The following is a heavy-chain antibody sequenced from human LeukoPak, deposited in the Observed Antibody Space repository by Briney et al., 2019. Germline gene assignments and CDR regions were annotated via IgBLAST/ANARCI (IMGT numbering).Heavy chain of an antibody. CDR3: AREGGYSSSWYFAFDI. CDR2: ISSSGSTI. Sequence: GGSLRLSCAASGFTFSSYSMNWVRQAPGKGLEWVSSISSSGSTIYYADSVKGRFTISRDNAKNSLYLQMNSLRAEDTAVYYCAREGGYSSSWYFAFDIWGQGTMVTVSS. J-gene: IGHJ3*02. V-gene: IGHV3-48*04. CDR1: GFTFSSYS. D-gene: IGHD6-13*01.